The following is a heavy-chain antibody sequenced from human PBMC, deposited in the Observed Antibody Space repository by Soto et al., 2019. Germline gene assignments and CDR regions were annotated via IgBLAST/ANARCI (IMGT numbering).Heavy chain of an antibody. Sequence: GGSLRLSCAASGFTFSSYAMHWVRQAPGKGLEWVAVISYDGSNKYYADSVKGRFTISRDNSKNTLYLQMNSLRAEDTAVYYCARDRWRYSYGVYFDYWGQGTLVTVSS. D-gene: IGHD5-18*01. V-gene: IGHV3-30-3*01. J-gene: IGHJ4*02. CDR2: ISYDGSNK. CDR3: ARDRWRYSYGVYFDY. CDR1: GFTFSSYA.